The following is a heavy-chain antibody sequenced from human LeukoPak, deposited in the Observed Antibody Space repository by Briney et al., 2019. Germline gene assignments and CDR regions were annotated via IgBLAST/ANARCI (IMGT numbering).Heavy chain of an antibody. CDR3: AITLRYSSNYYFDY. CDR1: GGSFSGYY. CDR2: INHSGST. D-gene: IGHD6-13*01. J-gene: IGHJ4*02. V-gene: IGHV4-34*01. Sequence: PSETLSLTCAVYGGSFSGYYWSWIRQPPGKGLEWIGEINHSGSTNYNPSLKSRVTISVDTSKNQFSLKLSSVTAADTAVYYCAITLRYSSNYYFDYWGQGTLVTVSS.